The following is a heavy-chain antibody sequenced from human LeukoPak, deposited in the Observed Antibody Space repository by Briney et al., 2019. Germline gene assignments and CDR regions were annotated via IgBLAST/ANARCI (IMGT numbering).Heavy chain of an antibody. CDR2: IYYSGIT. D-gene: IGHD6-19*01. CDR3: ASLSSGPYPFYFDY. Sequence: PSQTLSLXCTVSGGSISSGDYYWSWNRQPPGKGLVWIGYIYYSGITYYNPSLKSRVTISVDTSKNQFSLKLSSVTAADTAVYYCASLSSGPYPFYFDYWGQGTLVTVSS. J-gene: IGHJ4*02. V-gene: IGHV4-30-4*08. CDR1: GGSISSGDYY.